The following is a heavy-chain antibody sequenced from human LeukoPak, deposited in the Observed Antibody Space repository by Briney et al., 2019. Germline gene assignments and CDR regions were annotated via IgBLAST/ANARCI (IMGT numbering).Heavy chain of an antibody. CDR1: GFTFSTYG. J-gene: IGHJ6*03. D-gene: IGHD3-9*01. Sequence: GGSLRLSCVASGFTFSTYGMSWVRQAPGKGLEWVSAISGSGGSTYYADSVKGRFTISRDNSKNTLYLQMNSLRAEDTAVYYCAKDGGEYYDILTGYCPRLYYMDVWGKGTTVTISS. V-gene: IGHV3-23*01. CDR2: ISGSGGST. CDR3: AKDGGEYYDILTGYCPRLYYMDV.